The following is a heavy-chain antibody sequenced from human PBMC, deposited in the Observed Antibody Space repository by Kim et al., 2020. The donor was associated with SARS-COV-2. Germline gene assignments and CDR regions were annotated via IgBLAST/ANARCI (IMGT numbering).Heavy chain of an antibody. Sequence: SNKNYADSVKGRFTITRDNSKNTLYLQMNSLRAEDTAVYYCARGSGAGDYWGQGTLVTVSS. J-gene: IGHJ4*02. CDR3: ARGSGAGDY. V-gene: IGHV3-33*01. D-gene: IGHD1-26*01. CDR2: SNK.